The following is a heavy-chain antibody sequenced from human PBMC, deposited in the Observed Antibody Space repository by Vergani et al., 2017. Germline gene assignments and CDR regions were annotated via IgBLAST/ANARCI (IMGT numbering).Heavy chain of an antibody. D-gene: IGHD6-13*01. Sequence: QVQLVQSGAEVKKPGSSVQVSCKASGGTFSSYAISWVRQAPGQGLEWMGGIIPIFGTANYAQKFQGRVTITAAASTSTAYMELSSLRSEDTAVYYCATRGQQLGPYDAFDIWGQGTMVTVSS. CDR1: GGTFSSYA. J-gene: IGHJ3*02. CDR3: ATRGQQLGPYDAFDI. V-gene: IGHV1-69*01. CDR2: IIPIFGTA.